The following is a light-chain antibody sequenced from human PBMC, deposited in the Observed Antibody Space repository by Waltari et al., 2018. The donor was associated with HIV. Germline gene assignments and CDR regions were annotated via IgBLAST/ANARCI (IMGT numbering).Light chain of an antibody. V-gene: IGKV3-20*01. CDR1: QSVNANF. Sequence: ELVLTQSPGTLSLSPGERATLSCRASQSVNANFFAWYQQRPGQAPRLLISGASTRARGIPDRFSGSGSGTDFTLTISRLEPEDFAVYYCHQYGNSPSTFGQGTTLDIK. CDR3: HQYGNSPST. CDR2: GAS. J-gene: IGKJ2*01.